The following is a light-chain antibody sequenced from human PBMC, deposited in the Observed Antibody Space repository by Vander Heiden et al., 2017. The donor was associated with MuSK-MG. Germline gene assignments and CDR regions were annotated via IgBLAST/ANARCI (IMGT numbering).Light chain of an antibody. Sequence: EIVLTQSPDFQSVTPKEKVTLTCRASQSIGTSLHWYQQKPDQAPKLLIKDASQSISGVPSRFSGSGSGTDFTLTINGLEAEDAAAYYCHQSSNFPRTFGQGTKVEIK. CDR3: HQSSNFPRT. V-gene: IGKV6D-21*02. CDR2: DAS. CDR1: QSIGTS. J-gene: IGKJ1*01.